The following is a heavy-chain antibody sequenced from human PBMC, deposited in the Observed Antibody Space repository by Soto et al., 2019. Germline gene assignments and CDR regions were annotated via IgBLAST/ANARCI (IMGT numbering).Heavy chain of an antibody. Sequence: PWETLSLTCTVSGGSITSYYWSWIRQPPGKGLEWIAYIYYRGSNTYNPSLESRVTMSVDTSKNQFSLNLSSVTAADTAVYYCARTTYTTSNYFDYWGHGTLVTVSS. CDR3: ARTTYTTSNYFDY. V-gene: IGHV4-59*01. CDR2: IYYRGSN. J-gene: IGHJ4*01. D-gene: IGHD2-2*02. CDR1: GGSITSYY.